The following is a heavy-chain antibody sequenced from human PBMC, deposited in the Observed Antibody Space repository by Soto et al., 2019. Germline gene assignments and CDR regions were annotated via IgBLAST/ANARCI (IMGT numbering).Heavy chain of an antibody. J-gene: IGHJ6*02. Sequence: QVQLVQSGAEVKKPGSSVKVSCKASGGTFSSYTISWVRQAPGQGLEWMGRIIPILGIANYAQKFQGRVTITADKSTSTAEMELSSLRSEDTAVYYCARASRSYYYGMDVWGQGTTVTVSS. CDR2: IIPILGIA. CDR3: ARASRSYYYGMDV. CDR1: GGTFSSYT. V-gene: IGHV1-69*02.